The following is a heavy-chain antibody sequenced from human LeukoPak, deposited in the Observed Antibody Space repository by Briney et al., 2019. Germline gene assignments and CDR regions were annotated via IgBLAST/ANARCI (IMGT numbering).Heavy chain of an antibody. Sequence: SETLSLTCTVSGGSISSYYWSWIRQPAGKGLEWIGRIYTSGSTNYNPSLKSRVTMSVDTSKNQFSLKLSSVTAADTAVYYCARDTLDYDILTGPSFPWSGPFDIWGQGTVVTVSS. CDR3: ARDTLDYDILTGPSFPWSGPFDI. V-gene: IGHV4-4*07. CDR1: GGSISSYY. J-gene: IGHJ3*02. D-gene: IGHD3-9*01. CDR2: IYTSGST.